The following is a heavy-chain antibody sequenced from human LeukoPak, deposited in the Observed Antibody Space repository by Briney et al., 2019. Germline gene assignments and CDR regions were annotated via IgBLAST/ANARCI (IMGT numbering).Heavy chain of an antibody. Sequence: ASVKVSCKASGYTFTSYGISWVRQAPGQGLEWVGWISAYNGNTNYAQKLQGRVTMTTDTSTSTAYMELRSLRSDDTAVYYCARDVSYYYDSSGYYDYWGQGTLVTVSS. V-gene: IGHV1-18*01. J-gene: IGHJ4*02. D-gene: IGHD3-22*01. CDR1: GYTFTSYG. CDR3: ARDVSYYYDSSGYYDY. CDR2: ISAYNGNT.